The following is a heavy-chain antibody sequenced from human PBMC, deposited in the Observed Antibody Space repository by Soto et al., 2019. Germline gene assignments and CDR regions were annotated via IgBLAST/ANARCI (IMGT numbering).Heavy chain of an antibody. Sequence: EVQLVESGGGLVQPGGSLRLSCAASGFTFSSYWMHWVRQAPGKGLVWVSRINSDGSSTSYADSVKGRFTISRDNAKNTLYLQMNSLRAEDTAVYYCTRDEAAQYYFDYWGQGTLVTVSS. CDR3: TRDEAAQYYFDY. V-gene: IGHV3-74*01. CDR1: GFTFSSYW. J-gene: IGHJ4*02. CDR2: INSDGSST. D-gene: IGHD6-13*01.